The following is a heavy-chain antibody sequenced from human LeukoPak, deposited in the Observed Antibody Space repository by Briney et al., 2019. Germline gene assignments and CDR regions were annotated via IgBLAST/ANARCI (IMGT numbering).Heavy chain of an antibody. CDR2: INHSGST. CDR3: ARGRGVLRFLEWKPRPSNYYGMDV. D-gene: IGHD3-3*01. J-gene: IGHJ6*02. V-gene: IGHV4-34*01. Sequence: SETLSLTCTVSGGSISSYYWSWIRQPPGKGLEWIGEINHSGSTNYNPSLKSRVTISVDTFKNQFSLKLSSVTAADTAVYYCARGRGVLRFLEWKPRPSNYYGMDVWGQGTTVTVSS. CDR1: GGSISSYY.